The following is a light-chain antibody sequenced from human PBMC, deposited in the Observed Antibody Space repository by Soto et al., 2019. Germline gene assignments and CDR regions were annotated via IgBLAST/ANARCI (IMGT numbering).Light chain of an antibody. CDR2: GAS. CDR3: QLYGSSPLFT. CDR1: QSISSTY. J-gene: IGKJ3*01. Sequence: FVVTQSPDTLSLSPGERATLCCRGSQSISSTYLAWFQQKPGQTPRLLISGASSRATGIPQRFSGSGSGTDFTLTISRLEPEDFAVYWCQLYGSSPLFTFGPGTKVDI. V-gene: IGKV3-20*01.